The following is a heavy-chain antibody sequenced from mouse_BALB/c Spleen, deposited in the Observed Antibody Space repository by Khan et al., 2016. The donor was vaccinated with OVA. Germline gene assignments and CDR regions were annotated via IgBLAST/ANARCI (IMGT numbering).Heavy chain of an antibody. V-gene: IGHV1S26*01. CDR2: INPSNGYT. J-gene: IGHJ4*01. CDR3: VREGAYRRSCGAMAY. Sequence: VELLESGAELVKPGASVKLSCKASGYTFTSYTINWIKKRPGQGLEWIGHINPSNGYTNYNQMFKDKATLTTDTSSTTAYIQLSSLTSEDSAVYCWVREGAYRRSCGAMAYWGQGTSVTGSA. CDR1: GYTFTSYT. D-gene: IGHD2-10*01.